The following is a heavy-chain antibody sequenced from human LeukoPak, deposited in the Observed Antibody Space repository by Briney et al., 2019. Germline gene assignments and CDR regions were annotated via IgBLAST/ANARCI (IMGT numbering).Heavy chain of an antibody. CDR1: GGSFSGYY. CDR2: INHSGST. D-gene: IGHD3-22*01. V-gene: IGHV4-34*01. CDR3: ARGYGVRMIEAPHPTSFDY. J-gene: IGHJ4*02. Sequence: SETLSLTCAVYGGSFSGYYWSWIRQPPGKGLEWIGEINHSGSTNYNPSLKSRVTISVDTSKNQFSLKLSFVTAADTAVYYCARGYGVRMIEAPHPTSFDYWGQGTLVTVSS.